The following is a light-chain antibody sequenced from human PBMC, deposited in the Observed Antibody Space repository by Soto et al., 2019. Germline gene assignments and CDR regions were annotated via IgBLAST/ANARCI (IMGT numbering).Light chain of an antibody. CDR2: DAS. V-gene: IGKV3-11*01. CDR3: QQRSNWPGT. CDR1: QTISTS. Sequence: EVVMTQSPATLSVSPGDKVSLSCRANQTISTSLAWYQQQPGQAPRLLIYDASNKATGIPARFSGSGSGTDFTLTISSLDPQDFAVYYCQQRSNWPGTFGQGTKVAIK. J-gene: IGKJ1*01.